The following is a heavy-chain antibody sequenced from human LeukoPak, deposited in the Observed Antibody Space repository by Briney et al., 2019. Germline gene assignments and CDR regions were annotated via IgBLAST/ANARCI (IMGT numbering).Heavy chain of an antibody. CDR2: VSYDVSNT. Sequence: GGSLTLSCAASGFSFRSFGMHWLRQAPRTGLEWVALVSYDVSNTEYADSVNAQVSISRNTSQNTVFMHLNSLLCDDPAIYYCSRDRAHSRYPAGMDVWGQGTTVTASS. V-gene: IGHV3-30*03. D-gene: IGHD4-4*01. CDR1: GFSFRSFG. J-gene: IGHJ6*02. CDR3: SRDRAHSRYPAGMDV.